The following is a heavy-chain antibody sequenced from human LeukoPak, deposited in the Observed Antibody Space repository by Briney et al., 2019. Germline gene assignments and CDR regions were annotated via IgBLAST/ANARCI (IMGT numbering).Heavy chain of an antibody. D-gene: IGHD3-3*01. Sequence: GASVKVSCKASGYTFTSYDINWVRQATGQGLEWMGWMNPNSGNTGYAQKFQGRVTMTRNTSISTAYMELSSLRSEDTAVYYCARVNDFWSGYYLYYYYYSMDVWGQGTTVTVSS. J-gene: IGHJ6*02. CDR1: GYTFTSYD. V-gene: IGHV1-8*01. CDR2: MNPNSGNT. CDR3: ARVNDFWSGYYLYYYYYSMDV.